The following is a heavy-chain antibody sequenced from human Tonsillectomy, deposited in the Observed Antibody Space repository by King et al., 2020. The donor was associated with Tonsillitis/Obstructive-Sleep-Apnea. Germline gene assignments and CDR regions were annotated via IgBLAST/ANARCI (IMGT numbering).Heavy chain of an antibody. D-gene: IGHD5-18*01. CDR2: IYPDDSDT. CDR3: ASPSANPAIYHDAFDF. V-gene: IGHV5-51*01. CDR1: GYSFTSYW. Sequence: DVQLVQSGAEVKKPGESLKISCKGSGYSFTSYWIAWVRQMPGKGLEYMGIIYPDDSDTTYSPSFQGQVTISADKSISTAYLQWSNLKASDTAMYYCASPSANPAIYHDAFDFWGQGIVVTVSA. J-gene: IGHJ3*01.